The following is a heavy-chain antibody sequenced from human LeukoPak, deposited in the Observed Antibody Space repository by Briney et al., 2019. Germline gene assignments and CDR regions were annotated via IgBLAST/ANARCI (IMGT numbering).Heavy chain of an antibody. V-gene: IGHV4-4*07. Sequence: PSETLSLTCPVSGGSISRYYWSWIRQPAGKGLEWIGRIYTSRSTTYNPYLKSRVTMSVDTSKNQFSLKLSSVTAADTAVYYCARDPLAVAGISPNWFDPWGQGTLVTVSS. CDR1: GGSISRYY. J-gene: IGHJ5*02. CDR3: ARDPLAVAGISPNWFDP. CDR2: IYTSRST. D-gene: IGHD6-19*01.